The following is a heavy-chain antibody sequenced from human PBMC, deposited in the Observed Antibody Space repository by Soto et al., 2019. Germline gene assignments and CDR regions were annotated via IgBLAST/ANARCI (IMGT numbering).Heavy chain of an antibody. Sequence: ASVKVSCKASGYTFTGYYMHWVRQAPGQGQEWMGWINPNSGGTNYAQKYQGWVTMTRDTSISTAYMELSRLRSDDTAVYYCARELTVTTFSNYYYYMDVWGKGTTVTVSS. CDR3: ARELTVTTFSNYYYYMDV. D-gene: IGHD4-17*01. CDR1: GYTFTGYY. CDR2: INPNSGGT. V-gene: IGHV1-2*04. J-gene: IGHJ6*03.